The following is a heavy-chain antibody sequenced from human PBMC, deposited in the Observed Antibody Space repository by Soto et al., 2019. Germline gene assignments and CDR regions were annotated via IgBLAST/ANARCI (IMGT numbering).Heavy chain of an antibody. CDR1: GYTFTSYG. CDR2: ISAYSGNT. D-gene: IGHD6-13*01. CDR3: ACDSSSWSGHWFDP. J-gene: IGHJ5*02. V-gene: IGHV1-8*02. Sequence: ASVKVSCKASGYTFTSYGISWVRQAPGQGLEWMGWISAYSGNTGYAQKFQGRVTMTRNTSISTAYMELSSLRSEDTAVYYCACDSSSWSGHWFDPWGQGTLVTVSS.